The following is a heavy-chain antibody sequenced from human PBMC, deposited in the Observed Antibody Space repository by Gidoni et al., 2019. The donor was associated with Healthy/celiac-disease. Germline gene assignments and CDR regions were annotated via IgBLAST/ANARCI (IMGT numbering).Heavy chain of an antibody. CDR2: ISGSGGST. CDR3: AKKDPYYYDSSGPPFDY. Sequence: EVQLLESGGGLVQPGGSLRLSCAASGFPFSSYSMSWVRQAPGKGLEWVSAISGSGGSTYYADSVKGRFTISRDNSKNTLYLQMNSLRAEDTAVYYCAKKDPYYYDSSGPPFDYWGQGTLVTVSS. D-gene: IGHD3-22*01. J-gene: IGHJ4*02. V-gene: IGHV3-23*01. CDR1: GFPFSSYS.